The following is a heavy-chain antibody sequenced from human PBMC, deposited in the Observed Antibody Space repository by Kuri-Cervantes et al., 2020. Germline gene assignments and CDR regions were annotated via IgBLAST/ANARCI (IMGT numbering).Heavy chain of an antibody. J-gene: IGHJ4*02. Sequence: SETLSLTCTVSGGSMNSYYWSWIRQAPGEGLEWIANIYYSGSTNYKPSLKSRVSISVDTSKYQFSLKLSSVTAADTAVYYCARAVNSSSSVFVFRAGYFDYWGQGTLVIVSS. CDR2: IYYSGST. CDR1: GGSMNSYY. V-gene: IGHV4-59*12. D-gene: IGHD6-6*01. CDR3: ARAVNSSSSVFVFRAGYFDY.